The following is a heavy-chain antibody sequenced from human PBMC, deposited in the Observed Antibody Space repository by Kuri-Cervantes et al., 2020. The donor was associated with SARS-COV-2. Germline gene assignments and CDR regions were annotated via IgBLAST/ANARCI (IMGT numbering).Heavy chain of an antibody. CDR1: GGSISSGGYS. V-gene: IGHV4-30-2*01. D-gene: IGHD2-2*03. Sequence: LRLSCAVSGGSISSGGYSWSWIRQPPGKGLEWIGYIYHSGSTYYNPSLKSRVTISVDRSKNRFSLKLSSVTAADTAVYYCARIMDIVVVPAAGYGMDVWGQGTTVAVSS. CDR2: IYHSGST. J-gene: IGHJ6*02. CDR3: ARIMDIVVVPAAGYGMDV.